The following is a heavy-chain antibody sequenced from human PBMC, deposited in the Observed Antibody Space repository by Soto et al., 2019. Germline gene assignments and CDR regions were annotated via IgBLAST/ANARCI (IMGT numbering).Heavy chain of an antibody. J-gene: IGHJ6*02. Sequence: ASVKVSCKASGYSFTSYVIYWVRQAPGQRLEWMGWINAGNGNTKSSQKFQARVTITSDTSASTAYMELSSLRSEDTAVYFCAGGVENIVVVLDVFGYYGMDVWGQGTTVTVSS. D-gene: IGHD2-2*01. CDR3: AGGVENIVVVLDVFGYYGMDV. V-gene: IGHV1-3*01. CDR2: INAGNGNT. CDR1: GYSFTSYV.